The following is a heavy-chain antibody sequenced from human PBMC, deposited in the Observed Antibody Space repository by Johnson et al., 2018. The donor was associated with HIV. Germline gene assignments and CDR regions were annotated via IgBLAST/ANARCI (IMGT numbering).Heavy chain of an antibody. CDR1: GFTVSSNY. D-gene: IGHD4-23*01. Sequence: VQLVESGGGLIQPGGSLRLSCAASGFTVSSNYMSWVRQAPGKGLEWVTNIKQDGSEKYYVDSVKGRFTISRDNAKNSLDLQMNSLRGEDTALYYCARATAYGGRVDGFDIWGQGTMVTVSS. CDR3: ARATAYGGRVDGFDI. CDR2: IKQDGSEK. V-gene: IGHV3-7*03. J-gene: IGHJ3*02.